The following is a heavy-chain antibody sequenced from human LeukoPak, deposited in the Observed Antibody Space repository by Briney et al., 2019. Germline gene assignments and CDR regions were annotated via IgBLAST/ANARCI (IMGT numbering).Heavy chain of an antibody. CDR1: GFTFSSYA. V-gene: IGHV3-23*01. CDR2: ISGSGTPT. J-gene: IGHJ4*02. CDR3: ARDGSEEWPIGY. Sequence: NPGGSLRLSCAASGFTFSSYAMSWVRQAPDKGLGWVSAISGSGTPTYSADSVKGRFTISRDNSKNTLDLQMNSLRAEDTAVYYCARDGSEEWPIGYWGQGTLVTVSS. D-gene: IGHD3-10*01.